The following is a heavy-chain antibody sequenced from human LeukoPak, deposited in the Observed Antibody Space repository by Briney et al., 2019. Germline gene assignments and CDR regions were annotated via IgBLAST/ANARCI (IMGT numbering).Heavy chain of an antibody. V-gene: IGHV3-23*01. CDR3: AKYPLEGSCSSTSCASYYYYGMDV. Sequence: PGGSLRLSCAASGFTFSSYAMSWVRQAPGKGLEWVSAISGSGGSTYYADSVKGRFTISRDNSKNTLYLQINSLRAEDTAVYYCAKYPLEGSCSSTSCASYYYYGMDVWGQGTTVTVSS. D-gene: IGHD2-2*01. CDR1: GFTFSSYA. J-gene: IGHJ6*02. CDR2: ISGSGGST.